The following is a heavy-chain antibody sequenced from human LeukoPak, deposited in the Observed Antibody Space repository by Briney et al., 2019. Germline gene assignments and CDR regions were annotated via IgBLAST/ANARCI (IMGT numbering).Heavy chain of an antibody. Sequence: SETLSLTCTVSGGSISSGGYYWSWIRQHPGKGLEWIGYIYYSGSTYYNPSLKSRVTISVDTSKNQFSLKLSSVTAADTAVYYCARETREYGSGSYISSFDYWGRGTLVTVSS. J-gene: IGHJ4*02. D-gene: IGHD3-10*01. V-gene: IGHV4-31*03. CDR3: ARETREYGSGSYISSFDY. CDR1: GGSISSGGYY. CDR2: IYYSGST.